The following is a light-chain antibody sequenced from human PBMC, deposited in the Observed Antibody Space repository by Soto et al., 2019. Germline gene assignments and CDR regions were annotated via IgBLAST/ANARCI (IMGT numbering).Light chain of an antibody. CDR3: ETWDFNTRV. J-gene: IGLJ3*02. Sequence: QSVLTQSSSASASLGSSVKLTCTLSSGQSTYIIAWHQQQPGKAPRYLMKLEGSGSYNKGSEVPDRFSGSSSGADRYLTISNLQFEDEADYYCETWDFNTRVFGGGTKLTVL. V-gene: IGLV4-60*02. CDR1: SGQSTYI. CDR2: LEGSGSY.